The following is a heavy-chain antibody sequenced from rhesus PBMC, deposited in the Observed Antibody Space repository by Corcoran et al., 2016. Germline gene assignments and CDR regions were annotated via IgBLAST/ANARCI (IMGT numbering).Heavy chain of an antibody. CDR3: ASETPEKNR. J-gene: IGHJ4*01. CDR2: VDREDGES. Sequence: EVQLVQAGAEVTKPEASVQSSCQASGTTFTDSYLHWVRPAPGKVLVLIGGVDREDGESINAQNFQIIVTITADTSTDTVDMELSSLRSEETAVYYCASETPEKNRWGQGVLVTVSP. V-gene: IGHV1-111*02. CDR1: GTTFTDSY. D-gene: IGHD3-22*01.